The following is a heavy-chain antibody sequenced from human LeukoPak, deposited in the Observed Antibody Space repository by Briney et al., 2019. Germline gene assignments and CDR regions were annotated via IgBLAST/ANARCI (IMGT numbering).Heavy chain of an antibody. CDR2: IYYSGST. D-gene: IGHD4-11*01. Sequence: SETLSLTCTVSGGSISSSSYYWGWIRQPPGKGLEWIGSIYYSGSTYYNPSLKSRVTISVDTSKNQFSLKLSSVTAADTAVYYCARRGTVTTECFDYWGQGTLVTVSS. CDR1: GGSISSSSYY. J-gene: IGHJ4*02. V-gene: IGHV4-39*01. CDR3: ARRGTVTTECFDY.